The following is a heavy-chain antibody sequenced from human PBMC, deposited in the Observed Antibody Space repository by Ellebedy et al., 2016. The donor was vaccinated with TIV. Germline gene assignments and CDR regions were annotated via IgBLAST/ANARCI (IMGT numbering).Heavy chain of an antibody. Sequence: GESLKISCAASGFTFSSYGMHWVRQAPGKGLEWVAVIWYDGSNKYYSDYVKGRFTISRDNSKNTLYLQMNSLRAEDTAVYYWARDLVVVSGYYYGMDVWGQGTTVTVSS. CDR1: GFTFSSYG. CDR3: ARDLVVVSGYYYGMDV. V-gene: IGHV3-33*08. CDR2: IWYDGSNK. D-gene: IGHD2-15*01. J-gene: IGHJ6*02.